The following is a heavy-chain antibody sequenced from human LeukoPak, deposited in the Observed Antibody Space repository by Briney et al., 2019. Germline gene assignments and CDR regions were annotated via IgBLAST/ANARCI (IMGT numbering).Heavy chain of an antibody. CDR1: GGSISSSSYY. CDR2: IYYSGST. D-gene: IGHD3-9*01. J-gene: IGHJ6*03. CDR3: ARRLVFYIRYFDTTGMDV. Sequence: SETLSLTCTVSGGSISSSSYYWGWIRQPPGKGLEWIGSIYYSGSTYYNPSLKSRVTISVDTSKNQFSLKLSSVTSADTAVYYCARRLVFYIRYFDTTGMDVWGKGTTVTVSS. V-gene: IGHV4-39*01.